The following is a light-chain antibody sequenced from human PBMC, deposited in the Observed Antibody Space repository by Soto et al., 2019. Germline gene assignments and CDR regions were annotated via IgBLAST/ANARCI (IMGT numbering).Light chain of an antibody. CDR2: GAS. CDR1: QSVSSTY. CDR3: HQCGNSWWT. V-gene: IGKV3-20*01. J-gene: IGKJ1*01. Sequence: EIDLTQSPGSLSLSPGERATLSCRASQSVSSTYLAWYQQKPGQAPRVLIYGASSRAPGIPDRFSGSGSGTDFTLTISRLQPEDFAVYYCHQCGNSWWTFGQGTKVDIK.